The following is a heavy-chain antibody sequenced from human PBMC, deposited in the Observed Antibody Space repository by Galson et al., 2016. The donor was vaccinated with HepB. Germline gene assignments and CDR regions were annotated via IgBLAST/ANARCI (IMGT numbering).Heavy chain of an antibody. CDR1: GGSISSGGYY. D-gene: IGHD3-22*01. V-gene: IGHV4-31*03. Sequence: TLSLTCTVSGGSISSGGYYWSWIRQHPGKGLEWIGYIYYSGSTHYNPSLKSRATISIDTSKNQFSLKLRSVTAADTAVYYCAGTYYYDSSAYFPRDRGPGDLDDWGQGTLVTVSS. J-gene: IGHJ4*02. CDR3: AGTYYYDSSAYFPRDRGPGDLDD. CDR2: IYYSGST.